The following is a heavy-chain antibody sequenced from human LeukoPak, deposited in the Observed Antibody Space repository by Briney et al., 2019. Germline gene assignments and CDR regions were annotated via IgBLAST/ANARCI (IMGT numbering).Heavy chain of an antibody. D-gene: IGHD5-18*01. Sequence: VASVKVSCKASGYTFTSYYMHWERQAPGQGLEWMGIINPSGGSTSYAQKFQGRVTMTRDTSTSTVYMELSSLRSEDTAVYYCAREPALFAAMVHLFDYWGQGTLVTVSS. CDR1: GYTFTSYY. V-gene: IGHV1-46*01. J-gene: IGHJ4*02. CDR3: AREPALFAAMVHLFDY. CDR2: INPSGGST.